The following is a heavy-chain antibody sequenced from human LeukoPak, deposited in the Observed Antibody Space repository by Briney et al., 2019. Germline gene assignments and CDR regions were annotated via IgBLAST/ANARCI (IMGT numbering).Heavy chain of an antibody. Sequence: SETLSLTCAVYGGSFSGYYWSWIRQPPGKGLEWIGEINHSGSTNYNPPLKSRVTISVDTSKNQFSLKLSSVTAADTAVYYCARGASYYAPFDYWGQGTLVTVSS. CDR2: INHSGST. CDR1: GGSFSGYY. V-gene: IGHV4-34*01. D-gene: IGHD3-10*01. J-gene: IGHJ4*02. CDR3: ARGASYYAPFDY.